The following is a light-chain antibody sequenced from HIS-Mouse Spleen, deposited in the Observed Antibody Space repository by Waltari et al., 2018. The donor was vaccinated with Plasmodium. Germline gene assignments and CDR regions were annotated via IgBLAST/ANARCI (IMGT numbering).Light chain of an antibody. V-gene: IGLV2-14*03. Sequence: QSALTQPASVSGSPGQSITISCTGTSSDVGGYDSVSWYQQHPGKAPKPIIYDVSNRPSGVSNRFSGSKSSNTASRTISGLQAEDEADYYCSSYTSSSTWVFGGGTKLTVL. J-gene: IGLJ3*02. CDR1: SSDVGGYDS. CDR2: DVS. CDR3: SSYTSSSTWV.